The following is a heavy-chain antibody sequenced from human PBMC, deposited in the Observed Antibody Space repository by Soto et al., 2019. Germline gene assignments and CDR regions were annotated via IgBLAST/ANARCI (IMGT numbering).Heavy chain of an antibody. CDR3: ARGAVVVGAKLAGCFDY. J-gene: IGHJ4*02. Sequence: QVQLVQSGAEVKKPGSSVKVSCKASGGTFSSYAISWVRQAPGQGLEWMGGIIPIFGTANYAQKFQGRVTMTADESTSTAYMELSRLRSEDTAVYYCARGAVVVGAKLAGCFDYWGQGTLVTVSS. CDR2: IIPIFGTA. V-gene: IGHV1-69*12. D-gene: IGHD1-26*01. CDR1: GGTFSSYA.